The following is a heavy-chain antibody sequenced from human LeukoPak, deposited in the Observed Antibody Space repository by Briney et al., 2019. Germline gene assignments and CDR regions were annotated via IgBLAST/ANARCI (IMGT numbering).Heavy chain of an antibody. Sequence: PGGSLRLSCAASGFTFSSFSMNWVRQAPGKGLEWVSSISSSSSYIYYADSVKGRFTISRDNAKNSLYLQMNSLRAEDTAVYYCARVRKNRITIFGVVLNNNWFDPWGQGTLVTVSS. D-gene: IGHD3-3*01. CDR1: GFTFSSFS. V-gene: IGHV3-21*01. CDR2: ISSSSSYI. CDR3: ARVRKNRITIFGVVLNNNWFDP. J-gene: IGHJ5*02.